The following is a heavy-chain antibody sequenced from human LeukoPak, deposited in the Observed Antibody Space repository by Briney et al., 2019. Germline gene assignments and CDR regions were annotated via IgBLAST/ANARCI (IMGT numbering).Heavy chain of an antibody. D-gene: IGHD3-10*01. Sequence: PGGSLRLSCAASGFSLSNHWMTWIRQAPGKGLEWVAHNKEDGTVKDYVDSVKGRFIISRDNTKNSLFLQLNSLRAEDTAVYYCVRDRGWFHFDLWGQGTLVTVSS. V-gene: IGHV3-7*01. CDR1: GFSLSNHW. CDR2: NKEDGTVK. J-gene: IGHJ4*02. CDR3: VRDRGWFHFDL.